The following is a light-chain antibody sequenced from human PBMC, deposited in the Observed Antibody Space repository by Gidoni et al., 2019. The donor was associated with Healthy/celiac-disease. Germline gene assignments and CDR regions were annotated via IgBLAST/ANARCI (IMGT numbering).Light chain of an antibody. CDR1: PSISSY. CDR3: QQSYSTPQT. Sequence: IQMPQSPSSLSASGGDRVNITCRASPSISSYLDWYQQKPGKAPKLLIYAASSLQSGVPSRFSGSGSGTDFTLTISSLQPEDFATYYCQQSYSTPQTFGQGTKVEIK. J-gene: IGKJ1*01. V-gene: IGKV1-39*01. CDR2: AAS.